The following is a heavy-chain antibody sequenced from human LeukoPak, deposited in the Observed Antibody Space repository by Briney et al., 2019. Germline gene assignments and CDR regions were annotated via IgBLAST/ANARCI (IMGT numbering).Heavy chain of an antibody. Sequence: PGGSLRLSCAASGFTFSSYAMSWVRQAPGKGLEWVAVIWYDGSNKYYADSVKGRFTISRDNSKNTLYLQMNSLRAEDTAVYYCARDTVDTAMVVYYYYYYMDVWGKGTTVTVSS. V-gene: IGHV3-33*08. CDR3: ARDTVDTAMVVYYYYYYMDV. J-gene: IGHJ6*03. CDR2: IWYDGSNK. CDR1: GFTFSSYA. D-gene: IGHD5-18*01.